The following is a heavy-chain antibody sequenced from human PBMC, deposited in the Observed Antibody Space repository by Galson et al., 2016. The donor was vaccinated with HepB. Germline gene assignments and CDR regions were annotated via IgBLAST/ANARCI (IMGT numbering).Heavy chain of an antibody. J-gene: IGHJ4*02. CDR2: ISYNGGNK. CDR3: ARGSRLKSDAHYFDY. Sequence: SLRLSCAASGFSFSNYAVHWVRQAPGTGLEWVAVISYNGGNKYYAASVKGRFTISRDNSKNTLYLQMNSLTTEDTAMYYCARGSRLKSDAHYFDYWGPGTLVTVSS. D-gene: IGHD3-10*01. V-gene: IGHV3-30-3*01. CDR1: GFSFSNYA.